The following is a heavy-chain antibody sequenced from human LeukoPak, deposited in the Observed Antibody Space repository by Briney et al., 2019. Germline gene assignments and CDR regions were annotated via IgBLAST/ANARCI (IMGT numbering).Heavy chain of an antibody. CDR3: AGAGRGGLLIGAFDI. CDR1: GYTFTSYG. D-gene: IGHD1-26*01. CDR2: IIPIFGTA. Sequence: SVKVSCKASGYTFTSYGISWVRQAPGQGLEWMGGIIPIFGTANYAQKFQGRVTITADKYTSTAYMELSSLRSEDTAVYYCAGAGRGGLLIGAFDIWGQGTMVTVSS. J-gene: IGHJ3*02. V-gene: IGHV1-69*06.